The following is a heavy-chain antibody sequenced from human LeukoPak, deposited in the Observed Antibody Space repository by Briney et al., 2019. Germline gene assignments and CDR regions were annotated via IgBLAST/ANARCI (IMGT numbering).Heavy chain of an antibody. V-gene: IGHV1-2*02. CDR2: INPNSGGT. D-gene: IGHD6-6*01. Sequence: ASVKVSCKASGYTFTGYYMRWVRHAPGQGLEWMGWINPNSGGTNYAQKIQGRVTMTRDTSISTAYMELSRLRSDDTAVYYCARRSVAARPLYYCYMDVWGKGTTVTVSS. CDR1: GYTFTGYY. J-gene: IGHJ6*03. CDR3: ARRSVAARPLYYCYMDV.